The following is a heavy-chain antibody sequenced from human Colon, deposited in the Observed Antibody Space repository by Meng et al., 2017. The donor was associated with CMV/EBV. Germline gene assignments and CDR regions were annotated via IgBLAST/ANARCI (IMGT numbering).Heavy chain of an antibody. J-gene: IGHJ3*02. CDR2: RKEDGSEK. CDR1: GVTFSNYW. V-gene: IGHV3-7*01. Sequence: AGSLCLSCAASGVTFSNYWMTWLRQAPGRGLELVAHRKEDGSEKYFVGSVKGRFTISRDNAKNSLYLQMTGLRAEDTAVYYCAREPFIKAFDIWGQGTTVTVSS. CDR3: AREPFIKAFDI.